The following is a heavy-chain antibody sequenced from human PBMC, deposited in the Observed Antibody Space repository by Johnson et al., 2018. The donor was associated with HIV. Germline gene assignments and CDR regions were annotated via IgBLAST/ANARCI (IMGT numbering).Heavy chain of an antibody. J-gene: IGHJ3*02. V-gene: IGHV3-30*02. CDR3: AKGLRPYGSGPSDAFDI. Sequence: QVQLVESGGGVVQPGGSPRLSCAASGFTFSSYGMHWVRQAPGKGLEWVAFIRYDGSTKYYADSVTGRFTISRDNSKNTLYLHMNSLSAEDTAVYYCAKGLRPYGSGPSDAFDIWGQGTMVTVSS. D-gene: IGHD3-10*01. CDR1: GFTFSSYG. CDR2: IRYDGSTK.